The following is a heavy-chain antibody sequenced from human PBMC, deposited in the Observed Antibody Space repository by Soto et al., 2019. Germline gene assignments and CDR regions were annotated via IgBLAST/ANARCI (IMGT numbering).Heavy chain of an antibody. J-gene: IGHJ4*02. CDR2: IYYNGHT. Sequence: PSETLSLTCTVSGDSISPYYWSWIRQHPGKGLEWIGYIYYNGHTDYNPSLQSRLTMSVDTSKNHFSLKLTSVTAADTAVYYCARVQSSYYDRAFAYWGQGILVTVSS. CDR3: ARVQSSYYDRAFAY. V-gene: IGHV4-59*08. CDR1: GDSISPYY. D-gene: IGHD3-16*01.